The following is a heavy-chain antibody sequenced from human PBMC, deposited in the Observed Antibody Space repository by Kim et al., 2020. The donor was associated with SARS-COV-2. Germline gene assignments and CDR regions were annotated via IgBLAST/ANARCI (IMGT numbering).Heavy chain of an antibody. CDR3: ATGR. Sequence: ASVKVSCKASGYNFTTYAINWVRQAPGQGFEWIGWINTNTGNPTYAQDFTGRFVFSLDTSASTAYLQISRLKADDTAIYYCATGRWGQGTLVTVSS. V-gene: IGHV7-4-1*02. J-gene: IGHJ4*02. CDR1: GYNFTTYA. CDR2: INTNTGNP.